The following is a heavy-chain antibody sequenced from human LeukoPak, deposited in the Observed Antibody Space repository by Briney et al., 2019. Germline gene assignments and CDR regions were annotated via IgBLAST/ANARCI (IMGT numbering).Heavy chain of an antibody. J-gene: IGHJ4*02. CDR2: INPNSGGT. CDR3: AREDYYDSSGSSLFDY. V-gene: IGHV1-2*02. CDR1: GYTFTGYY. Sequence: ASVKVSCKASGYTFTGYYMHWVRQAPGQGLEWMGWINPNSGGTNYAQKFQGRVTMTRGTSISTAYMELSRLRSDDTAVYYCAREDYYDSSGSSLFDYWGQGTLVTVSS. D-gene: IGHD3-22*01.